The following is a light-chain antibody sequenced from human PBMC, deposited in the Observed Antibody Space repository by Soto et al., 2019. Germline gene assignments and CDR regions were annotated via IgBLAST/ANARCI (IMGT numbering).Light chain of an antibody. J-gene: IGKJ3*01. CDR2: DAS. Sequence: DIQMTQSPSSLSASVGHRVTITCRASQNINRYLNWYQQQPGKAPKLLIHDASTLQSGVPSRFSGSGSGTEFTLTISSLQSEDFATYYCQQSHSFPLAFGPGTKVEIK. V-gene: IGKV1-39*01. CDR1: QNINRY. CDR3: QQSHSFPLA.